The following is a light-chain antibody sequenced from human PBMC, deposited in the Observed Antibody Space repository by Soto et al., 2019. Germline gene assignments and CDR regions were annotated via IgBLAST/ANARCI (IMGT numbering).Light chain of an antibody. Sequence: QSALTQPASVSASPGQSITISCTGPSGDVLTYDGVSWYQHHPGKAPKLIIYEGNKRPSGVSHRFSGPKSGHMASLTISGLQAEDEADYYSCSYAYTSGWVFGGGTKLTVL. V-gene: IGLV2-23*01. J-gene: IGLJ3*02. CDR2: EGN. CDR3: CSYAYTSGWV. CDR1: SGDVLTYDG.